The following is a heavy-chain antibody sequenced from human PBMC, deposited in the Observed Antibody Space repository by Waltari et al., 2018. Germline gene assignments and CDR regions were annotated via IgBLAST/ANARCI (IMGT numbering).Heavy chain of an antibody. CDR3: ARAPHGVTMLGY. D-gene: IGHD2-21*02. CDR1: GYTFTSYD. V-gene: IGHV1-8*01. J-gene: IGHJ4*02. CDR2: MNPNSGNT. Sequence: QVQLVQSGAEVKKPGASLKVPCKASGYTFTSYDINWVRQATGQGLEWMGWMNPNSGNTGYAQKFRGRVTMTRSTSISTAYMELSSVRSEDTAVYYCARAPHGVTMLGYWGQGTLVTVSS.